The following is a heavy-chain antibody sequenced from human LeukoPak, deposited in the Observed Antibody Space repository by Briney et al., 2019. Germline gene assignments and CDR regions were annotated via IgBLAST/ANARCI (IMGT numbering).Heavy chain of an antibody. V-gene: IGHV3-21*04. Sequence: GGSLRLSCAASGFTFSSYSMKWVRQAPGKGLEWVSFIGSSISYISYADSVKGRFTISRDNAKNSLYLQMNSLRAEDTAVYYCATEPYDSSGHYFSHFDYWGQGSLVTVSS. CDR1: GFTFSSYS. CDR2: IGSSISYI. J-gene: IGHJ4*02. D-gene: IGHD3-22*01. CDR3: ATEPYDSSGHYFSHFDY.